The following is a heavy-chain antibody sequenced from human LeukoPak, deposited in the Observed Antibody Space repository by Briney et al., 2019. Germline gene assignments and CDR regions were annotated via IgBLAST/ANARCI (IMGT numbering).Heavy chain of an antibody. CDR2: ISYDGSNK. CDR1: GFTFSSYA. V-gene: IGHV3-30-3*01. D-gene: IGHD3-22*01. J-gene: IGHJ4*02. Sequence: SGGSLRLSCAASGFTFSSYAMHWVRQAPGKGLEWVAVISYDGSNKYYADSVKGRFTISRDNSKNTLYLQMNSLRAEDTAVYYCARGGERGYYDSSGYGLHWGQGTLVTVSS. CDR3: ARGGERGYYDSSGYGLH.